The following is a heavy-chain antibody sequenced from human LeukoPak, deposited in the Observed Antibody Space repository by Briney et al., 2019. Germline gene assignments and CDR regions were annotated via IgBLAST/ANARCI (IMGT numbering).Heavy chain of an antibody. CDR3: VGTMKSNYRLDY. Sequence: SETLSLTCTVSGGSISSYYWSWIRQPAGKGLEWIGRIYTSGSTNYNPSLKSRVTMSVDTSKNQFSLKLSSVTAADTAVYYCVGTMKSNYRLDYWGQGTLVTVSS. D-gene: IGHD1-7*01. CDR1: GGSISSYY. V-gene: IGHV4-4*07. CDR2: IYTSGST. J-gene: IGHJ4*02.